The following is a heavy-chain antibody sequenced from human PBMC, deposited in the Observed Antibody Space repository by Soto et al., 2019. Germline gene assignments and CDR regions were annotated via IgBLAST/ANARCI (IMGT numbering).Heavy chain of an antibody. J-gene: IGHJ4*02. Sequence: GGSLRLSCASSGFTFSSYAMSWVRQAPGKGLEWVSAISGSGGSTYYADSVKGRFTISRDNSKNTLYLQMNSLRAEDTAVYYCAKDISDILTGYQEEGFDYWGQGTLVTVSS. CDR3: AKDISDILTGYQEEGFDY. CDR1: GFTFSSYA. D-gene: IGHD3-9*01. V-gene: IGHV3-23*01. CDR2: ISGSGGST.